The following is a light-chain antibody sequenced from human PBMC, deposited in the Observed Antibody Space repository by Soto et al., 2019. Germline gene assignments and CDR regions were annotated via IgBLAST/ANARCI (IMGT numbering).Light chain of an antibody. V-gene: IGKV1-5*01. Sequence: DIQMTQSPSTLSASVGDRVTITCRASQSISRSLAWYQQKPGKAPKLLIYDASSLESGVPSRFSGSGSGTEFTLTVSSLQPDDFATYYCQQYNSYLWTFGQGTKVEIK. CDR2: DAS. J-gene: IGKJ1*01. CDR1: QSISRS. CDR3: QQYNSYLWT.